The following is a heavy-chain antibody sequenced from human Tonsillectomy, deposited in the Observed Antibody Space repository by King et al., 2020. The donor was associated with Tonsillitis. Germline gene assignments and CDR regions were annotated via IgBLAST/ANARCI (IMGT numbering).Heavy chain of an antibody. V-gene: IGHV3-15*01. J-gene: IGHJ4*02. CDR1: GFTFSSAW. CDR3: SAACGYELKY. D-gene: IGHD5-18*01. CDR2: IKSKSDVGTI. Sequence: VQLVESGGGLVEPGGSLRISCAASGFTFSSAWRNWVRQAPGMGLEWVGRIKSKSDVGTIEYAAPVKGRFTISRDDSKNTLYLQMNSLKTEDTAMDDCSAACGYELKYWGQGTLVTVSS.